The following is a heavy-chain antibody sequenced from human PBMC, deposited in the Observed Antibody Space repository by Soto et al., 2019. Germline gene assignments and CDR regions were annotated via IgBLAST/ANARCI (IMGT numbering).Heavy chain of an antibody. Sequence: PSETLSLTCTVSGGSISSGGYYWSWIRQHPGKGLEWIGYIYYSGSTNYNPSLKSRVTISVDTSKNQFSLKLSSVTAADTAVYYCARDWFGEGMDVWGQGTTVTGSS. J-gene: IGHJ6*02. CDR3: ARDWFGEGMDV. CDR2: IYYSGST. D-gene: IGHD3-10*01. CDR1: GGSISSGGYY. V-gene: IGHV4-61*08.